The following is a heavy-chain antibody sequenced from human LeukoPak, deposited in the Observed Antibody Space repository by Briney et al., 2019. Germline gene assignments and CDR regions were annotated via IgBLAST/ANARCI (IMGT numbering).Heavy chain of an antibody. Sequence: GASVKVSCKASGYTFTSYGISWVRQAPGQGLEWMGWISAYNGNTNYAQKLQGRVTMTTDTSTSTAYMELRSLRSDDTAVYYCARAPRWAAAGTPSHYWGQGTLVTVSS. CDR2: ISAYNGNT. D-gene: IGHD6-13*01. J-gene: IGHJ4*02. CDR3: ARAPRWAAAGTPSHY. CDR1: GYTFTSYG. V-gene: IGHV1-18*01.